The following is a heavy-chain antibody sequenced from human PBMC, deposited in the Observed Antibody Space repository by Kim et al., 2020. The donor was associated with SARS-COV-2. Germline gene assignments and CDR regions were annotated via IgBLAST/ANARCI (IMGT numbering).Heavy chain of an antibody. Sequence: SETLSLTCTVSGGSISSSSYYWGWIRQPPGKGLEWIGSIYYSGRTYYNPSLKSRVTISVDTSKNQFSLKLSSVTAADTAVYYCARDQDGGSGWYYYWGQGTLVTVSS. CDR1: GGSISSSSYY. D-gene: IGHD6-19*01. CDR3: ARDQDGGSGWYYY. V-gene: IGHV4-39*07. CDR2: IYYSGRT. J-gene: IGHJ4*02.